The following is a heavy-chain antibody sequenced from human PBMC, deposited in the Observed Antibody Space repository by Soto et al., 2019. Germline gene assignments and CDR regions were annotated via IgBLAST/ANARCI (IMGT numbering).Heavy chain of an antibody. J-gene: IGHJ4*02. CDR3: ARVRQWSWYFDY. CDR1: GYTFTSYG. D-gene: IGHD6-19*01. V-gene: IGHV1-18*01. Sequence: QVQLVQSGAEVKKPGASVKVSCKASGYTFTSYGISWVRQAPGQGLEWMGWISAYNGNTNYAQQLQVRVSMTTATSTSTAYRELRSLRSADTVVEYCARVRQWSWYFDYWGQGTLVTVSA. CDR2: ISAYNGNT.